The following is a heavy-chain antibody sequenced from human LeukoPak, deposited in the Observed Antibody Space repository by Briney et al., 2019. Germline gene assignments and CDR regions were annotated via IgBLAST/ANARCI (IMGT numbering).Heavy chain of an antibody. D-gene: IGHD5-18*01. Sequence: TGGSLRLSCAASGFTFSSYAMSWVRQAPGKGLEWVSAISGSGGSTYYADSVKGRFTISRDNSKNTLYLQMNSLRAEDTAVYHCATSGYSYGYVDYWGQGTLVTVSS. CDR3: ATSGYSYGYVDY. CDR2: ISGSGGST. V-gene: IGHV3-23*01. CDR1: GFTFSSYA. J-gene: IGHJ4*02.